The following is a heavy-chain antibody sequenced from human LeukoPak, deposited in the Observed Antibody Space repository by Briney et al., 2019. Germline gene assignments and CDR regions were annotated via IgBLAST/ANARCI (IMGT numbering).Heavy chain of an antibody. D-gene: IGHD3-22*01. CDR2: FDPEDGET. J-gene: IGHJ4*02. CDR3: ATCDSSGYYYGFDY. Sequence: VASVKVSCKVSGYTLTELSMHWVRQAPGKGLEWMAGFDPEDGETIYAQKFQGRVTMTEDTSTDTAYMELSSLRSEDTAVYYCATCDSSGYYYGFDYWGQGTLVTVSS. CDR1: GYTLTELS. V-gene: IGHV1-24*01.